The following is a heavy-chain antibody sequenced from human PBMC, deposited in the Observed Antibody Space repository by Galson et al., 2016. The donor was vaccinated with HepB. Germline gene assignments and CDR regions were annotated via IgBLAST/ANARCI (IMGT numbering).Heavy chain of an antibody. CDR2: ITHSGDSS. CDR3: AKDMGVATVFDY. Sequence: SLRLSCAASGFTFGDYTMSWVRQAPGKGLEWVSAITHSGDSSYYADSVKGRFSISRDNPKNTLYLEMNNLSLEDTAVYYCAKDMGVATVFDYWGQGTLVSVSS. CDR1: GFTFGDYT. V-gene: IGHV3-23*01. J-gene: IGHJ4*02. D-gene: IGHD3-10*01.